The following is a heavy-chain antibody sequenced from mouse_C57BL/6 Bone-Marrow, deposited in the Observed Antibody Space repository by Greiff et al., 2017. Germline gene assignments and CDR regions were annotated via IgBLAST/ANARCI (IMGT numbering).Heavy chain of an antibody. J-gene: IGHJ1*03. CDR2: ISNGGGST. V-gene: IGHV5-12*01. CDR1: GFTFSDYY. Sequence: DVMLVESGGGLVQPGGSLKLSCAASGFTFSDYYMYWVRQTPEKRLEWVAYISNGGGSTYYPDTVKGRFTISRDNAKNTLDLQMSRLKSEDTAMYYCARLYFDVWGTGTTVTVSS. CDR3: ARLYFDV.